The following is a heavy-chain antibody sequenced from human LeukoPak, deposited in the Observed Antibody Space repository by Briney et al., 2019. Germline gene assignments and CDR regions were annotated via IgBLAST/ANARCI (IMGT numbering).Heavy chain of an antibody. V-gene: IGHV1-2*02. J-gene: IGHJ5*02. D-gene: IGHD2-15*01. CDR2: INPNSGGT. CDR1: GYTFTGYY. CDR3: ARNRYCSGGSCRLNNWFDP. Sequence: ASVKVSCKASGYTFTGYYMHWVRQAPGQGLGWMGWINPNSGGTNYAQKFQGRVTMTRDTSISTAYMELSRLRSDDTAVYYCARNRYCSGGSCRLNNWFDPWGQGTLVTVSS.